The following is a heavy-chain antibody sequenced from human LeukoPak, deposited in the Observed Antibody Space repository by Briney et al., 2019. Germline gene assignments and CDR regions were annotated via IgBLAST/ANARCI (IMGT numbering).Heavy chain of an antibody. CDR3: ARGYDFWSGYYFDY. Sequence: GGSLRLSCATSGFTVSSYWMSWVRQAPGKGLERVANIKQDGSEKYYVDSVKGRFTISRDNAKSSLYLQMNSLRAEDTAVYYCARGYDFWSGYYFDYWGQGTLVTVSS. D-gene: IGHD3-3*01. J-gene: IGHJ4*02. CDR2: IKQDGSEK. CDR1: GFTVSSYW. V-gene: IGHV3-7*01.